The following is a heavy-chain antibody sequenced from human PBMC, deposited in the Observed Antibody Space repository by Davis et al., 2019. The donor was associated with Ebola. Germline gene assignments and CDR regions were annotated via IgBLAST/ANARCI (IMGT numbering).Heavy chain of an antibody. D-gene: IGHD6-13*01. CDR3: ARGALIAAAGTGKDFDF. J-gene: IGHJ4*02. Sequence: SETLSLTCAVYGGSFSGYYWSWIRQPPGKGLEWIGEINHSGSTNYNPSLKSRLTMSVDTSRNQFSLKLTSVTAADTAVYYCARGALIAAAGTGKDFDFWGQGTLVTVSS. CDR2: INHSGST. CDR1: GGSFSGYY. V-gene: IGHV4-34*01.